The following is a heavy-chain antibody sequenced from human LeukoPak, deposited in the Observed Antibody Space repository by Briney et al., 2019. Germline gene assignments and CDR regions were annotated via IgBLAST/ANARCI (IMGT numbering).Heavy chain of an antibody. CDR2: INKDGSEK. CDR3: AKAGHDFWSPSGFDL. V-gene: IGHV3-7*03. CDR1: GFTFSSYW. J-gene: IGHJ5*02. D-gene: IGHD3-3*01. Sequence: PGGSLRLSCAASGFTFSSYWMNWARQAPGKGLDRVANINKDGSEKNYVDSVKGRFTISRDNSKNTLYLQVNSLRAEDTALYYCAKAGHDFWSPSGFDLWGQGTLVAVSS.